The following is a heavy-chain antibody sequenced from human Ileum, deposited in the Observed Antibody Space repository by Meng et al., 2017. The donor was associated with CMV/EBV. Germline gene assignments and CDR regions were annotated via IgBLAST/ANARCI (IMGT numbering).Heavy chain of an antibody. CDR1: GFTFSSYE. V-gene: IGHV3-48*03. D-gene: IGHD3-10*01. J-gene: IGHJ4*02. CDR3: ARGGAIYGSGSYYKDLDY. Sequence: GGSLRLSCAASGFTFSSYEMNWVRQAPGKGLEWVSYISSSGSTIYYADSVKGRFTISRDNAKNSLYLQMNSLRAEDTAVYYCARGGAIYGSGSYYKDLDYWGQGTLVTVSS. CDR2: ISSSGSTI.